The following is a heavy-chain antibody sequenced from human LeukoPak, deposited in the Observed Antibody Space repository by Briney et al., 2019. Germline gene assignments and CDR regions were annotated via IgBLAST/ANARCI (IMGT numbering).Heavy chain of an antibody. V-gene: IGHV4-59*01. CDR1: RSSISPYY. CDR2: ISYSGNI. Sequence: SETLSLSRTVSRSSISPYYWHWIRQPLGKGLEWIGSISYSGNIRYTPSLKSRVTISLDTPRNQFSLNLASLTAADTAVYYCAILNDGFDRWGQGTLVTVSS. CDR3: AILNDGFDR. D-gene: IGHD1-1*01. J-gene: IGHJ4*02.